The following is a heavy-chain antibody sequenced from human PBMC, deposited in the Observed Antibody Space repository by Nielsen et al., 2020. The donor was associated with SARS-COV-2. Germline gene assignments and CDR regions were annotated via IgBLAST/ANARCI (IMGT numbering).Heavy chain of an antibody. CDR2: INAGNGNT. D-gene: IGHD2-15*01. Sequence: ASVKVSCKASGYTFTSYAMHWVRQAPGQRLEWMGWINAGNGNTKYSQKFQGRVTITRDTSASTAYMELSSLRSEDTAVYYCARDHDDIVVVVAARGYGMDVWGQGTTVTVSS. J-gene: IGHJ6*02. CDR3: ARDHDDIVVVVAARGYGMDV. V-gene: IGHV1-3*01. CDR1: GYTFTSYA.